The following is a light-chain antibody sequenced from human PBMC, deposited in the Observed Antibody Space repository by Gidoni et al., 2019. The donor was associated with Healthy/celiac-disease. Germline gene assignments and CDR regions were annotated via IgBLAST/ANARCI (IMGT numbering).Light chain of an antibody. CDR3: SSYTSGSMWG. J-gene: IGLJ2*01. CDR1: SSDVGSYNF. Sequence: HSALTQPASVSGSPGQSITVSCTGTSSDVGSYNFVSWFQQHPGKAPKLMIYDVNRRPSGVSSRFSGLQAEDEADYYCSSYTSGSMWGFGGGTKVTVL. CDR2: DVN. V-gene: IGLV2-14*01.